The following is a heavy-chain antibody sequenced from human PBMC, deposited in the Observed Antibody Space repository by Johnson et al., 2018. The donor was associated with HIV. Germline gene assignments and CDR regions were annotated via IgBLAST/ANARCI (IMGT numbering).Heavy chain of an antibody. V-gene: IGHV3-30-3*01. CDR2: ISYDGSNK. Sequence: VQLVESGGGVVQPGRSLRLSCAASGFTFSSYAMHWVRQAPGKGLEWVAVISYDGSNKYYEDSVKGRFIISRDNSKNTLYLQMNSLRAEDTAVYYCAKVVGSGATGDAFDIWGQGTMVTVSS. CDR1: GFTFSSYA. J-gene: IGHJ3*02. CDR3: AKVVGSGATGDAFDI. D-gene: IGHD1-26*01.